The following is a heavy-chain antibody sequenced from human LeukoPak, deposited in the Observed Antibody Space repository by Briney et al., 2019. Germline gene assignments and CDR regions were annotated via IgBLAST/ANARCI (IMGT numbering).Heavy chain of an antibody. Sequence: GGSLRLSCAASGFTFSNYAMSWVRQAPGKGLEWVSGLSGSGDHTYYADSVKGRFTISRDNSKNTLYVQMNSLRAEDTAVYFCTGGLDYWGQGTLVTVSS. CDR3: TGGLDY. CDR1: GFTFSNYA. J-gene: IGHJ4*02. CDR2: LSGSGDHT. V-gene: IGHV3-23*01.